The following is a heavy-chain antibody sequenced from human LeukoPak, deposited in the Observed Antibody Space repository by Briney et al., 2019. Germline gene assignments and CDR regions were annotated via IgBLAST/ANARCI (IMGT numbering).Heavy chain of an antibody. CDR3: AKDTEYQAKYFQH. D-gene: IGHD2-2*01. CDR1: GFTFDDYA. CDR2: ISWNSGSI. Sequence: GRSLRLSCAASGFTFDDYAMHWVRQAPGKGLEWVSGISWNSGSIGYADSVKGRFTISRDNAKNSLYLQMNSLRAEDTALYYCAKDTEYQAKYFQHWGQGTLVTVSS. J-gene: IGHJ1*01. V-gene: IGHV3-9*01.